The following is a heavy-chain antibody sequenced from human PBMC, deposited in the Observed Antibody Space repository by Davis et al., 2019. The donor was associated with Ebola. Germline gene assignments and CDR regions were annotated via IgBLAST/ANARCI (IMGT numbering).Heavy chain of an antibody. CDR1: GFTFSDYY. D-gene: IGHD3-10*01. V-gene: IGHV3-11*04. Sequence: GESLKISCAASGFTFSDYYMSWIRQAPGKGLEWVSYISSSGSTIYYADSVKGRFTISRDNAKNSLYLQMNSLRAEDTAVYYCARDTYYYGSGSYYNWGFFDYWGQGTLVTVSS. CDR3: ARDTYYYGSGSYYNWGFFDY. CDR2: ISSSGSTI. J-gene: IGHJ4*02.